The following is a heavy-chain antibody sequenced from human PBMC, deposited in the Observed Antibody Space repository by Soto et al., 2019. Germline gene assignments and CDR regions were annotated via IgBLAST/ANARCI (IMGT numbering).Heavy chain of an antibody. D-gene: IGHD3-10*01. CDR2: ISYDGSNK. CDR1: GFTFSSYA. J-gene: IGHJ4*02. V-gene: IGHV3-30-3*01. Sequence: WGSLRLSCAASGFTFSSYAMHWVRQAPGKGLEWVAVISYDGSNKYYADSVKGRFTISRDNSKNTLYLQMNSLRAEDTAVYYCARATPYGSGSYFAAPLDYWGQGTLVTVSS. CDR3: ARATPYGSGSYFAAPLDY.